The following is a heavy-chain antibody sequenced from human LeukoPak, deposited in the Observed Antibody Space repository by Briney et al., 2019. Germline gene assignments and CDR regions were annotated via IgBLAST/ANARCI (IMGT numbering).Heavy chain of an antibody. CDR3: ARDLGYYYDSSGYSD. Sequence: ASVKVSCKASGYTFTGYYMHWVRQAPGQGLEWMGWINPNSGGTNYAQKFQGWVTMTRDTSISTAYMELSRLRSDDTAVYYCARDLGYYYDSSGYSDWGQGTLVTVSS. D-gene: IGHD3-22*01. CDR1: GYTFTGYY. J-gene: IGHJ4*02. CDR2: INPNSGGT. V-gene: IGHV1-2*04.